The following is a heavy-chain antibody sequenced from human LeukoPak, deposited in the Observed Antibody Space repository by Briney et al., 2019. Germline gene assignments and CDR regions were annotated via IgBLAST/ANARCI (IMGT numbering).Heavy chain of an antibody. Sequence: PGGSLRLSCAASGFTFSDYYMSWIRQAPGKGLEWVSYISSSSSYTNYADSVKGRFPISRDNAKNSLYLQMNSLRAEDTAVYYCARDLVVVPAARSYYYYGMDVWGKGTTVTVSS. D-gene: IGHD2-2*01. V-gene: IGHV3-11*06. CDR1: GFTFSDYY. CDR2: ISSSSSYT. J-gene: IGHJ6*04. CDR3: ARDLVVVPAARSYYYYGMDV.